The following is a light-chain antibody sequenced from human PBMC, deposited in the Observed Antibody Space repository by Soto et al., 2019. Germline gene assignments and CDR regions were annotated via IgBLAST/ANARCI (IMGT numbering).Light chain of an antibody. Sequence: EIVMTQSPATLSVSPGERATLSCRASQSVGSNLAWYQQKPGQAPRLLIYGASTRATGIPARFSGSGSGTELTLTISSLQSEDFAIYFCQQENNWPPDRTFGQGTKVEIK. J-gene: IGKJ1*01. CDR1: QSVGSN. CDR3: QQENNWPPDRT. CDR2: GAS. V-gene: IGKV3-15*01.